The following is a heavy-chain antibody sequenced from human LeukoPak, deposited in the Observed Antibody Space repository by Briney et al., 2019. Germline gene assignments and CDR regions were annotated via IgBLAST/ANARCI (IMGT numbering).Heavy chain of an antibody. J-gene: IGHJ5*02. D-gene: IGHD3-22*01. CDR3: VKDRDPWLLRNNWFDP. CDR2: ISYDGSNK. CDR1: GFTFSSYG. Sequence: PGRSLRLSCAASGFTFSSYGMHWVRQAPGKGLEWVAVISYDGSNKYYADSVKGRFTISRDNSKNTLYLQMNSLRAEDTAVYYCVKDRDPWLLRNNWFDPWGQGTLVTVSS. V-gene: IGHV3-30*18.